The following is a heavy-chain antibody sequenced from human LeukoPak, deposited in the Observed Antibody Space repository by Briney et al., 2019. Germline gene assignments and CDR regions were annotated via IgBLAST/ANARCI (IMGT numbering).Heavy chain of an antibody. CDR3: ASLTFGGVIFDY. V-gene: IGHV1-69*05. Sequence: SVKVSCKASGGTFSSYAISWVRQAPGQGLEWMGRIIPIFGTANYTQKFQGRVTITTDESTSTAYMELSSLRSEDTAVYYCASLTFGGVIFDYWGQGTLVTVSS. CDR2: IIPIFGTA. D-gene: IGHD3-16*01. CDR1: GGTFSSYA. J-gene: IGHJ4*02.